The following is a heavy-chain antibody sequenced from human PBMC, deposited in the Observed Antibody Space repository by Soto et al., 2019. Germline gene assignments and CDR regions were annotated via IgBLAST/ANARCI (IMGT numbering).Heavy chain of an antibody. J-gene: IGHJ4*02. D-gene: IGHD3-3*01. Sequence: VQLLESGGGLVQPGGSLRLSCAASGFTFSSYAMSWVRQAPGKGLEWVSAVSGSGGSTYYADSVKGRFTISRDNSKNTLYLQMNSLRAEDTAVYYCAKETYYDFWSGYYFDYWGQGTLVTVSS. V-gene: IGHV3-23*01. CDR1: GFTFSSYA. CDR2: VSGSGGST. CDR3: AKETYYDFWSGYYFDY.